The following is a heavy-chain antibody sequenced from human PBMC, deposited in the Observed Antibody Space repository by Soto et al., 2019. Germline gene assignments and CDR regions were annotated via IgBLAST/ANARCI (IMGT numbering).Heavy chain of an antibody. Sequence: TSETLSHTCAVSGGSISSGGYSCNWIRQPPGKGLEWIGYIYHSGSTYYNPSLKSRVTISVDRSKNQFSLKLSSVTAADTAVYYCARGMTTVTTFDYWGQGTLVTVSS. CDR1: GGSISSGGYS. V-gene: IGHV4-30-2*01. CDR3: ARGMTTVTTFDY. CDR2: IYHSGST. D-gene: IGHD4-17*01. J-gene: IGHJ4*02.